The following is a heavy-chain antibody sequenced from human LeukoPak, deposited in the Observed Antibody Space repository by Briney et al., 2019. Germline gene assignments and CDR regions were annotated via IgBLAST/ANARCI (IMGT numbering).Heavy chain of an antibody. Sequence: PGGSLRLSFAASGLTFSTSSMHWVRQAPGKGLEWVSYISRSSSTIYYADSVKGRFTISRDNAKNSLYLQMNSLRDEDTAVYYCATDLLYYYGSGSYWGQGTLVTVSS. CDR3: ATDLLYYYGSGSY. CDR2: ISRSSSTI. CDR1: GLTFSTSS. J-gene: IGHJ4*02. V-gene: IGHV3-48*02. D-gene: IGHD3-10*01.